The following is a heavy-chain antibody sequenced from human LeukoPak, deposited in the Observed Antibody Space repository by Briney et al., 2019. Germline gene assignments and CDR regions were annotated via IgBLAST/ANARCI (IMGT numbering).Heavy chain of an antibody. Sequence: PGGSLRLSCAASGFTFSSFAMHWVRQAPGKGLEWVANIKQDGSEKYYVDSVKGRFTISRDNAKNSLYLQMNSLRAEDTAVYYCARVRGYSYGIFDYWGQGTLVTVSS. CDR3: ARVRGYSYGIFDY. CDR1: GFTFSSFA. J-gene: IGHJ4*02. CDR2: IKQDGSEK. D-gene: IGHD5-18*01. V-gene: IGHV3-7*01.